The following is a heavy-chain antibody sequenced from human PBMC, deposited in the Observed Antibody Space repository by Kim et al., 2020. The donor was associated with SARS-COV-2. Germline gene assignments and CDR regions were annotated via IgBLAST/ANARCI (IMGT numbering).Heavy chain of an antibody. CDR3: ARDGDGSGSITFFDY. J-gene: IGHJ4*02. Sequence: DSVKGRLTISRDDARNTLYLQMNSLRAEDTAVYYGARDGDGSGSITFFDYWGQGTLVTVSS. V-gene: IGHV3-21*01. D-gene: IGHD3-10*01.